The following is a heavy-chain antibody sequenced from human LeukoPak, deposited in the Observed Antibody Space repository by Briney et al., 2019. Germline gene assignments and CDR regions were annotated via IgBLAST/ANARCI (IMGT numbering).Heavy chain of an antibody. Sequence: SETLSLTCTVSGGSISRYYWSWIRQPAGKGLEWIGRIYTSGSTNYNPSLKSRVTMSIDTSKNQFSLKLRSVTAADTAVYYCAKYYDLWSGCYDIWGQGTMVTVSS. V-gene: IGHV4-4*07. D-gene: IGHD3-3*01. CDR2: IYTSGST. CDR1: GGSISRYY. CDR3: AKYYDLWSGCYDI. J-gene: IGHJ3*02.